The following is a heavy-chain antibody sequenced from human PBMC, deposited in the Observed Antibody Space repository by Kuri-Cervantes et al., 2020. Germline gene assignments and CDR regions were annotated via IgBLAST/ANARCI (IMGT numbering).Heavy chain of an antibody. CDR3: ARSGGVIAQYGMDV. J-gene: IGHJ6*02. D-gene: IGHD3-16*02. CDR1: GFTFSSYA. V-gene: IGHV3-30*14. Sequence: GESLKISCAASGFTFSSYAMHWVRQAPGKGLEWVAVIWYDGSNKYYADSVKGRFTISRDNSKNTLYLQMNSLRAEDTAVYYCARSGGVIAQYGMDVWGQGTTVTVSS. CDR2: IWYDGSNK.